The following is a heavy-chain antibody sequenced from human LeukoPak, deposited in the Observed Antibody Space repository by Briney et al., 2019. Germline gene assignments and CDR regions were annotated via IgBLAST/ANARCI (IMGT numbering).Heavy chain of an antibody. CDR2: IYYSGST. D-gene: IGHD6-13*01. Sequence: SETLSLTCTVSGGSISSYYWSWIRQPPGKGLEWLGYIYYSGSTNYNPSLKSRVTISVDTSKNQFSLKLSSVTAADTAVYYCARAYFSSWYMNWFDPWGQGTLVTVSS. V-gene: IGHV4-59*08. CDR1: GGSISSYY. CDR3: ARAYFSSWYMNWFDP. J-gene: IGHJ5*02.